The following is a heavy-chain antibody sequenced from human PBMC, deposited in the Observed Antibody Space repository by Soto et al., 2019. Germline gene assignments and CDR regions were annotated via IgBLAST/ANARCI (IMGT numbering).Heavy chain of an antibody. CDR2: ISYDGSNK. V-gene: IGHV3-30-3*01. D-gene: IGHD3-22*01. CDR1: GFTFSSYA. Sequence: GGSLRLSCAASGFTFSSYAMHWVRQAPGKGLEWVAVISYDGSNKYYADSVKGRFTISRDNSKNTLYLQMNSLRAEDTAVYYCARGVTMIVVVIGSPADVWGQGTTVTVSS. J-gene: IGHJ6*02. CDR3: ARGVTMIVVVIGSPADV.